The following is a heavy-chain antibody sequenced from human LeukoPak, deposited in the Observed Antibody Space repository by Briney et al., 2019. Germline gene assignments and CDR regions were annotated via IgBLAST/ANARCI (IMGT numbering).Heavy chain of an antibody. CDR3: ARRDGGSYHVVHFDY. CDR2: IYYSGST. D-gene: IGHD1-26*01. J-gene: IGHJ4*02. Sequence: PSETLSLTCTVSGGSISRSSYYWGWIRQPPGKGLEWIGSIYYSGSTYYNPSLKSRVTISVDTSKNQFSLKLSSVTAADTAVYYCARRDGGSYHVVHFDYWGQGTLVTVSS. CDR1: GGSISRSSYY. V-gene: IGHV4-39*01.